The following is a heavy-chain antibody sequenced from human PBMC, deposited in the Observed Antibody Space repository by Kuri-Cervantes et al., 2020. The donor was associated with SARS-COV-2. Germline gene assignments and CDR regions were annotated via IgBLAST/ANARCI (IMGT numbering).Heavy chain of an antibody. Sequence: SVKVSCKASGGTFSSYAISWVRQAPGQGLEWMGGIIPIFGTANYAQKFQGRVTITADESTSTAYMELSSLRSEDTAVYYCARDGERRSCSGYDPSGVDPWGRGTLVTVSS. J-gene: IGHJ5*02. CDR1: GGTFSSYA. CDR3: ARDGERRSCSGYDPSGVDP. CDR2: IIPIFGTA. V-gene: IGHV1-69*13. D-gene: IGHD5-12*01.